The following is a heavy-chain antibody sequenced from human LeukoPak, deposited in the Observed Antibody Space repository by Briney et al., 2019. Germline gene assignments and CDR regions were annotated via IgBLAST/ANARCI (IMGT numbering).Heavy chain of an antibody. J-gene: IGHJ4*02. V-gene: IGHV3-30-3*01. CDR1: GFTFSSYA. CDR3: ARNRGYDYLY. CDR2: ISYDGSNK. D-gene: IGHD5-12*01. Sequence: GGSLRLSCAASGFTFSSYAMHWVRQAPGKGLEWVAVISYDGSNKYYADSVKGRFTISRDNSKNTLYLQMNSLRAEDTAVYYCARNRGYDYLYWGQGTLVTDSS.